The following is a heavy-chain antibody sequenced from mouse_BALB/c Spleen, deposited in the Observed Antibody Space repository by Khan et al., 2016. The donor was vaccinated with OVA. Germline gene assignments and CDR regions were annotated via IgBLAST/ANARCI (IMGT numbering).Heavy chain of an antibody. V-gene: IGHV2-6*02. CDR2: IGSDGFT. CDR3: ARGGFYAMDY. Sequence: QVQLKQSGPGLVAPSQSRSITCPVSGFSLPTYGVHWVRQPPGKGLEGRVVIGSDGFTTYNSALKPRRSTSKDNSKSQVFLKMNSLQTDDTAMYYCARGGFYAMDYWGQGTSVTVSS. J-gene: IGHJ4*01. CDR1: GFSLPTYG.